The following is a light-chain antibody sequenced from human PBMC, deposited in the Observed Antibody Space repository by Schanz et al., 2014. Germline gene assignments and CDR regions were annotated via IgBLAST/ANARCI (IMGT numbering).Light chain of an antibody. CDR3: CSYAGSTSVV. J-gene: IGLJ2*01. Sequence: QSALTQPRSVSGSPGQSVTISCTGTSRDVGSYNFVSWYQQHPGKAPKLMIYEGSKRPSGVSHRFSGSKSGSTASLRISELQAEDESNYSCCSYAGSTSVVFGGGTKVTVL. V-gene: IGLV2-23*01. CDR1: SRDVGSYNF. CDR2: EGS.